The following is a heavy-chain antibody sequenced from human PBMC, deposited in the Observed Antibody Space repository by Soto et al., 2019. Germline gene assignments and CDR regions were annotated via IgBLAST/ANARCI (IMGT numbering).Heavy chain of an antibody. J-gene: IGHJ3*01. V-gene: IGHV1-69*13. Sequence: SVKVSCKAFVGTFNNYAFSWVHLAPGQGLEWVGGIIPVYGKTDYAQKFQDRVTITADASTSTAYMELSSLRSEDTDVYYCAREAVAGLLGAFDVWGQGTLVTVS. CDR1: VGTFNNYA. D-gene: IGHD6-19*01. CDR2: IIPVYGKT. CDR3: AREAVAGLLGAFDV.